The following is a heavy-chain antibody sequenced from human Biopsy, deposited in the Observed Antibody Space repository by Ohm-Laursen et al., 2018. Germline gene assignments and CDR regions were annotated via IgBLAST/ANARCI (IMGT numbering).Heavy chain of an antibody. CDR3: ARALDYYDPYYYYAMDV. D-gene: IGHD3-16*01. V-gene: IGHV4-34*01. Sequence: TLSLTWAVYGGSFSGYYWIWIRQPPGKGLEWIGEINHRGSASYNPSLKSRITVLVDTSKNQFSLKLRSVSAADTAVYFCARALDYYDPYYYYAMDVWGQGTSVTVSS. J-gene: IGHJ6*02. CDR2: INHRGSA. CDR1: GGSFSGYY.